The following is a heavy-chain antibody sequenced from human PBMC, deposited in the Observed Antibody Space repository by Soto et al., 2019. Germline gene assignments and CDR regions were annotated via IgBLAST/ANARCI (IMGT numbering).Heavy chain of an antibody. CDR2: IYHSGST. J-gene: IGHJ4*02. V-gene: IGHV4-59*11. D-gene: IGHD3-22*01. Sequence: SETLSLTCSVSGDSISSHYWSWIRPPPEKGLEFIGYIYHSGSTYYNPSLKSRVTISVDRSKNQFSLRLTSVTAADTAVYYCARDYDTTGYYDYWGQGTLVTVSS. CDR1: GDSISSHY. CDR3: ARDYDTTGYYDY.